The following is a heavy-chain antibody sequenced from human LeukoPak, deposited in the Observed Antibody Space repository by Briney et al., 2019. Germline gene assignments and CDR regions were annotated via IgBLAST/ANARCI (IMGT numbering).Heavy chain of an antibody. CDR1: GFTFNRNG. Sequence: GGSLRLSCAASGFTFNRNGMHWVRQAPGKGLEWVAFIRYDGSNKYYADSVKGRFTISRDDAKNSLYLQMNSLGAEDTAVYYCTRDGAVAGDWGQGTLVTVSS. J-gene: IGHJ4*02. V-gene: IGHV3-30*02. CDR2: IRYDGSNK. CDR3: TRDGAVAGD. D-gene: IGHD6-19*01.